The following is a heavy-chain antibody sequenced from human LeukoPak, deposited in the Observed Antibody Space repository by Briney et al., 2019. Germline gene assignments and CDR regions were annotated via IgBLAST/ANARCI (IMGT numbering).Heavy chain of an antibody. CDR3: AKNADRGAYCRGGSCYPYYCYYMDV. CDR2: ISHTGGSP. D-gene: IGHD2-15*01. CDR1: GYSISSGYY. V-gene: IGHV3-23*01. J-gene: IGHJ6*03. Sequence: ETLSLTCTVSGYSISSGYYWGWIRQAPGKGLEWVSSISHTGGSPYYADSVKGRFTVSRDNSENTLYLQMNSLTVDDTAIYYCAKNADRGAYCRGGSCYPYYCYYMDVWGTGTTVTISS.